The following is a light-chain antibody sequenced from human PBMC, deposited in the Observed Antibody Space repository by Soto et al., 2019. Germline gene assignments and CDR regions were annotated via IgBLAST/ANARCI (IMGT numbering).Light chain of an antibody. J-gene: IGKJ3*01. CDR1: QSVSDSY. Sequence: EIVLTQSPGTLSLSPGERATLSCRASQSVSDSYLAWYQQKPGQAPRLLIYASSRATGILDRFSGSGSGTDFTLTISRLEPEDFAVYYCQHYGTSALFGPGTKVDIK. V-gene: IGKV3-20*01. CDR3: QHYGTSAL. CDR2: AS.